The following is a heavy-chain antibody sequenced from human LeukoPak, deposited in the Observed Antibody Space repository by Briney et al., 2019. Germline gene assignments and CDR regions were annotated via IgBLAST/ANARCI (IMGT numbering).Heavy chain of an antibody. Sequence: GASVKVSCKASGYTFTGYYMHWVRQAPGQGLEWMGWITPNSGGTNYAQKFQGRVTMTRDTSISTAYMALSRLSSDDTAVYYCASLVGATSVAAFDIWGQGTMVTVSS. CDR2: ITPNSGGT. J-gene: IGHJ3*02. CDR3: ASLVGATSVAAFDI. D-gene: IGHD1-26*01. V-gene: IGHV1-2*02. CDR1: GYTFTGYY.